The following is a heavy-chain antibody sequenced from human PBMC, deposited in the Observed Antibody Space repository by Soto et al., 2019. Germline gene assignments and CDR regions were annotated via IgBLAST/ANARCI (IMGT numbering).Heavy chain of an antibody. Sequence: QPPGKGLEWIGEINHSGSTNYNPSLKSRVTISVDTSKNQFSLKLSSVTAADTAVYYCARGHYDFWSGYGSINWFDPWGQGTLVTVSS. D-gene: IGHD3-3*01. J-gene: IGHJ5*02. CDR2: INHSGST. V-gene: IGHV4-34*01. CDR3: ARGHYDFWSGYGSINWFDP.